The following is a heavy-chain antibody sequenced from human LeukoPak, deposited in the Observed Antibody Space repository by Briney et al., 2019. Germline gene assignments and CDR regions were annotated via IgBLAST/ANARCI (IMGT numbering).Heavy chain of an antibody. CDR1: GFTVSSNS. J-gene: IGHJ4*02. CDR3: ARDRRYGYYFDY. CDR2: IYSDNT. Sequence: GGSLRLSCTVSGFTVSSNSMSWVRQAPGKGLEWVSFIYSDNTHYSDSVKGRFTISRDNSKNTLYLQMNSLRAEDTAVYYCARDRRYGYYFDYWGQGILVTVSS. V-gene: IGHV3-53*01. D-gene: IGHD5-18*01.